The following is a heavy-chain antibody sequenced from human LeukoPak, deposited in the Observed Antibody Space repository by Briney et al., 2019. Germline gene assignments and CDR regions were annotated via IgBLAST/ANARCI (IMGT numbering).Heavy chain of an antibody. CDR3: TKGSNTWPSLFDY. V-gene: IGHV3-43*01. CDR1: GFNFEDYT. D-gene: IGHD2-2*02. J-gene: IGHJ4*02. CDR2: INWDGGST. Sequence: RGSLRLSCAASGFNFEDYTMHWVRQTPGKGLEWVSLINWDGGSTYYADSVKGRFAISRDNNKNSLYLQMTSLRTEDTALYYCTKGSNTWPSLFDYWGQGTLFTVSS.